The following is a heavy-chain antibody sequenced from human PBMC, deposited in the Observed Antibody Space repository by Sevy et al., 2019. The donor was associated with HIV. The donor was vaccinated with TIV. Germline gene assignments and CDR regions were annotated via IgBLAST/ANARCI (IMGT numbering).Heavy chain of an antibody. Sequence: GGSLRLSCAASGLTFTTNAMSWVRQAPGKGLEWVANIKGDGSDKHYVDSVEGRFTISRDNAKNLLYLQMNSLRVEDTAVYYCAHETFGRFESWGQGTLVTVSS. CDR2: IKGDGSDK. CDR3: AHETFGRFES. CDR1: GLTFTTNA. D-gene: IGHD3-16*01. V-gene: IGHV3-7*01. J-gene: IGHJ4*02.